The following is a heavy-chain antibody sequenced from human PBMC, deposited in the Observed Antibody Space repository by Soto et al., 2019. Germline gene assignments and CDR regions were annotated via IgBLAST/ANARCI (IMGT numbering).Heavy chain of an antibody. V-gene: IGHV3-30-3*01. CDR3: ARALAKFCTGGRCYGLDY. J-gene: IGHJ4*02. Sequence: QVQLVESGGGVVQPGRSLRLSCAASGFTFSSYAMHWVRQAPGKGLEWVAVISYDGNNKYYVDSVKGRFTISRDTSKNTLYLQMNSLRPEDTAVYSCARALAKFCTGGRCYGLDYWGQGALVTVSS. CDR2: ISYDGNNK. D-gene: IGHD2-15*01. CDR1: GFTFSSYA.